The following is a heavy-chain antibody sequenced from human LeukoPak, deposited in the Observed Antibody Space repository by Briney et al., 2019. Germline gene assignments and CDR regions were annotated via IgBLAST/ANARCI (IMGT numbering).Heavy chain of an antibody. CDR1: EFSFSSYA. V-gene: IGHV3-23*01. CDR3: TTGNTAMVDY. J-gene: IGHJ4*02. CDR2: ISGSGGST. Sequence: GVSLRLSCAASEFSFSSYAMTWVRQAPGKGLEWVSVISGSGGSTYYADSVKGRFIISRDNSKNTVYLQMNSLKTEDTAVYYCTTGNTAMVDYWGQGTLVTVSS. D-gene: IGHD5-18*01.